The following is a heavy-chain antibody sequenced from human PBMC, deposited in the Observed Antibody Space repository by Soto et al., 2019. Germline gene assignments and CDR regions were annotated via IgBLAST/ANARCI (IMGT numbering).Heavy chain of an antibody. V-gene: IGHV1-18*01. CDR3: ARTTSAEAGTQYSKY. J-gene: IGHJ4*02. CDR1: GYTFTSYG. D-gene: IGHD6-13*01. CDR2: ISAYNGNT. Sequence: ASVKVSCKASGYTFTSYGISWVRQAPGQGLEWMGWISAYNGNTNYAQKLQGRVTMTTDTSTSTAYMELRSLRSDDTAVYYCARTTSAEAGTQYSKYWGQGTLVTVSS.